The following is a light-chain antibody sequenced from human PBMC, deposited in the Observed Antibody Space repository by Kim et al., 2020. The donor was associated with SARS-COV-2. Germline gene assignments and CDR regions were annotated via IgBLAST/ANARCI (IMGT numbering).Light chain of an antibody. J-gene: IGKJ4*01. CDR3: QKYNNGPLT. Sequence: EVVMTQSPVTLSVSPGERATFSCTASQSISSKLDWYQQKPGQGPRLLISDASTRATGIPARFSGSGSGTEFTLTISSLQSEDFAVYYCQKYNNGPLTFGGGTKVDIK. V-gene: IGKV3D-15*01. CDR2: DAS. CDR1: QSISSK.